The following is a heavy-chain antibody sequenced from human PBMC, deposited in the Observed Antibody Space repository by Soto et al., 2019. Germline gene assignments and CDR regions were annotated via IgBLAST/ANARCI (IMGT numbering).Heavy chain of an antibody. CDR3: ARGLDYDFWSGYYVFDY. J-gene: IGHJ4*02. CDR2: IYYSGST. D-gene: IGHD3-3*01. Sequence: PSEPLSLTCTVSVGSISSYYWSWIRQPPGKRMVGNGYIYYSGSTNYNPSLKSRVTISVDTSKNQFSLKLSSVTAADTAVYYCARGLDYDFWSGYYVFDYWGQGTLVTVSS. CDR1: VGSISSYY. V-gene: IGHV4-59*01.